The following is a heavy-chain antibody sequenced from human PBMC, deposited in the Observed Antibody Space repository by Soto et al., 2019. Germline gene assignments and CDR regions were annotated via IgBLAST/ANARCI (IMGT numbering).Heavy chain of an antibody. J-gene: IGHJ6*02. CDR1: GFTFNNSG. CDR3: VKDRVPGAYGNYYGMDV. Sequence: GGSLRLSCRVSGFTFNNSGMHWVRQAPGKGLEWMAVISYDGSDKYYADSVRGRVIISRDNSKNTLNLEMNSLRAEDTAIYYCVKDRVPGAYGNYYGMDVWGQGTTVTVSS. V-gene: IGHV3-30*18. D-gene: IGHD5-12*01. CDR2: ISYDGSDK.